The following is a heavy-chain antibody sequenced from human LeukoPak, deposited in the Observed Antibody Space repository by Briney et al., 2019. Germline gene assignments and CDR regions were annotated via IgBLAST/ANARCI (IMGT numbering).Heavy chain of an antibody. V-gene: IGHV1-69*05. CDR2: IIPIFGTA. J-gene: IGHJ6*03. D-gene: IGHD1-26*01. CDR3: ARGGKETPHTYYYYYMDV. Sequence: SVKVSCKASGGTFSSYAISWVRQAPGQGLEWMGGIIPIFGTANYAQKSQGRVTITTDESTSTAYMELSSLRSEDTAVYYCARGGKETPHTYYYYYMDVWGKGTTVTVSS. CDR1: GGTFSSYA.